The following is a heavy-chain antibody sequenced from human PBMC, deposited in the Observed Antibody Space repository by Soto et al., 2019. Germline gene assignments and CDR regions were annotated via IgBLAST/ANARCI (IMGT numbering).Heavy chain of an antibody. Sequence: QVQLVQSGAEVKKPGSSVKVSCKASGGTFSSYAISWVRQAPGQGLEWVGGIIPIFGTANYAQKFQGRVTITADESTSTADRELSSRRSEDPAVYYWARGGMELWRPGGSYFDYWGQGTLVTVSS. CDR2: IIPIFGTA. V-gene: IGHV1-69*12. J-gene: IGHJ4*02. CDR3: ARGGMELWRPGGSYFDY. D-gene: IGHD5-18*01. CDR1: GGTFSSYA.